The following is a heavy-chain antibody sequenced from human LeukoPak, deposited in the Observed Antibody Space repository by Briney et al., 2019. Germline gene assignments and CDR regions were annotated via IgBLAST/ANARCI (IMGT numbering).Heavy chain of an antibody. J-gene: IGHJ6*02. Sequence: ASVKVSCKASGYTFTNYDINWVRQATGQGLEWMGWMNPNNGNTGYAQKFQGRVTMTRNTSISTAYMELSSLRSEDTAVYYCARGSIVVVPAAIDYYYYGMDVWGQGTTVTVSS. D-gene: IGHD2-2*01. CDR3: ARGSIVVVPAAIDYYYYGMDV. CDR1: GYTFTNYD. V-gene: IGHV1-8*01. CDR2: MNPNNGNT.